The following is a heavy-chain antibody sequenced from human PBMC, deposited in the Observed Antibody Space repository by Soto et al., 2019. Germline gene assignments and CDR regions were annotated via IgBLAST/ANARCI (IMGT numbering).Heavy chain of an antibody. D-gene: IGHD1-7*01. CDR3: ARYHFGDFHPNYYFYY. J-gene: IGHJ4*02. Sequence: QVQLVESGGGVVQPGRSLRLSCAASGFTFSSYGMHWVRQATGKGLEWVAVIWYDGNSRYYADSVKGRFTISRDNSKNTLYLQMNSLRAEDTAMYYCARYHFGDFHPNYYFYYLGQGTLVTVSS. V-gene: IGHV3-33*01. CDR1: GFTFSSYG. CDR2: IWYDGNSR.